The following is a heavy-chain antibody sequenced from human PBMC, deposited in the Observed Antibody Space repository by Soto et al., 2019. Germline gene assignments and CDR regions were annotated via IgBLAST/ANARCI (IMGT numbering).Heavy chain of an antibody. D-gene: IGHD3-10*01. CDR2: MNPGSGDT. CDR1: GYTFANND. V-gene: IGHV1-8*01. Sequence: GASVKVSCKASGYTFANNDVSWARQASGQGLEWMGWMNPGSGDTGYAQKFQGRVTTTRDISIATAYMELSSLRSDDTAIYYCATMATFGSLNWFDPWGQGTLVTVSS. J-gene: IGHJ5*02. CDR3: ATMATFGSLNWFDP.